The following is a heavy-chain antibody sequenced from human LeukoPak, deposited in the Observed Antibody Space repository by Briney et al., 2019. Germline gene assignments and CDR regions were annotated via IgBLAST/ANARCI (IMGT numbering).Heavy chain of an antibody. J-gene: IGHJ4*02. CDR2: ISAYNGNT. CDR3: ARDLVWFGEFPFDY. Sequence: ASVKVSRKASGYTFTSYGISWVRQAPGQGLEWMGWISAYNGNTNYAQKLQGRVTTTTDTSTSTAYMELRSLRSDDTAVYYCARDLVWFGEFPFDYWGQGTLVTVSS. CDR1: GYTFTSYG. V-gene: IGHV1-18*04. D-gene: IGHD3-10*01.